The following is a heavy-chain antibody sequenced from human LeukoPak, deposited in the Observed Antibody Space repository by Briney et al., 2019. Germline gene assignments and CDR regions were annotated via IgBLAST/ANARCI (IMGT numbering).Heavy chain of an antibody. CDR2: INPNSGVT. Sequence: ASVKVSCKASGYTFTGYYIHWVRQAPGQGLEWMGWINPNSGVTNYAQKFQGRVTMTSDTSISTAYMGLSRLKSDDTAVYYCARTVDSYGYGSSFQDYWGQGTLVTVSS. J-gene: IGHJ4*02. D-gene: IGHD5-18*01. V-gene: IGHV1-2*02. CDR1: GYTFTGYY. CDR3: ARTVDSYGYGSSFQDY.